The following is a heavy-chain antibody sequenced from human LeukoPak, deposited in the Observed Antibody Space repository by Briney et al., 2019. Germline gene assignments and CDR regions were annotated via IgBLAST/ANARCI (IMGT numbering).Heavy chain of an antibody. CDR3: ARDLGGYYDSSGYYYPDY. D-gene: IGHD3-22*01. J-gene: IGHJ4*02. V-gene: IGHV3-21*01. CDR1: GFTFSSYS. CDR2: ISSGGSYI. Sequence: PGGSLGLSCAASGFTFSSYSMNWVRQAPGKGLEWVSSISSGGSYIYSADSVKGRFTISRDNAKNSLYLQMNSLRAEDTAVYYCARDLGGYYDSSGYYYPDYWGQGTLVTVSS.